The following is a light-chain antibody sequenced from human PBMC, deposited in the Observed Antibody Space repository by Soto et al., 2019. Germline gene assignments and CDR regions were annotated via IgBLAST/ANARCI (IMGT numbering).Light chain of an antibody. CDR1: QSIGYY. CDR2: DAS. Sequence: EIALTQATDTLSLSPWERARLSCNYIQSIGYYLAWYQEKPGQAPRLLIYDASIRATGIPARFSGSWSGTDFTLTINGLEPEDSAVYYCQQRGNWPPTWTFGQGTKVDI. J-gene: IGKJ1*01. V-gene: IGKV3-11*01. CDR3: QQRGNWPPTWT.